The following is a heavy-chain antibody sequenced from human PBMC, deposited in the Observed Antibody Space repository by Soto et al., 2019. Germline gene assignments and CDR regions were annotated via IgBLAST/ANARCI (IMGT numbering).Heavy chain of an antibody. CDR1: GFTFSSYA. D-gene: IGHD3-10*01. Sequence: GGSLRLSCAASGFTFSSYAMSWVRQAPGKGLEWVSAISGSGDNTYYADTVKGRFTISRDNSKNTLYLQIVSLRVEDTAVYYCAKDSRVTMVRGVIIPPGYWGQGT. V-gene: IGHV3-23*01. CDR2: ISGSGDNT. J-gene: IGHJ4*02. CDR3: AKDSRVTMVRGVIIPPGY.